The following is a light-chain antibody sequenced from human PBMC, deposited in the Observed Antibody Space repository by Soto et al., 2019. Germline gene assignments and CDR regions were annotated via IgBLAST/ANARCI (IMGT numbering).Light chain of an antibody. V-gene: IGKV3-15*01. CDR1: QSVRSN. J-gene: IGKJ1*01. CDR2: GAS. Sequence: EIVMTQSPATLSVSPGERATLSCRASQSVRSNLAWYQQKPGQAPRLLIYGASTRATGIPTRFSGSGSGTEFTLTISGLQSEDSAVYYCQQHNDWPPWTFGQGTEVEIK. CDR3: QQHNDWPPWT.